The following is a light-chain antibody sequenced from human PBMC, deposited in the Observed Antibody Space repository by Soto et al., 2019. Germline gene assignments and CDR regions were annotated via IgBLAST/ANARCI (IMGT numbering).Light chain of an antibody. J-gene: IGLJ1*01. CDR3: CSYAGSSTYV. CDR2: EGS. Sequence: QSALTQPASVSGSPGQSITISCTGTSSDVGNYNLVSWYQQHPGKAPKIMIYEGSKRPSGVSNRFSGSKSGNTASLTISILQAEDEADYYCCSYAGSSTYVFGTGTKLTVL. V-gene: IGLV2-23*01. CDR1: SSDVGNYNL.